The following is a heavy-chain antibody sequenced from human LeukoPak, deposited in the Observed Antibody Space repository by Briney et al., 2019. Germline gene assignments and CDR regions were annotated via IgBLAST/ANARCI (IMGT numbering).Heavy chain of an antibody. J-gene: IGHJ3*02. V-gene: IGHV1-2*02. CDR1: GYTFTGYY. CDR2: INPNSGGT. Sequence: ASVKVSCKASGYTFTGYYMHWVRQAPGQGLEWMGWINPNSGGTNYAQKFQGRVTMTRDTSISTAYMELSRLRSDDTAVYYCARVAGNAGLGAFDIWGQGTMVTVS. D-gene: IGHD4-23*01. CDR3: ARVAGNAGLGAFDI.